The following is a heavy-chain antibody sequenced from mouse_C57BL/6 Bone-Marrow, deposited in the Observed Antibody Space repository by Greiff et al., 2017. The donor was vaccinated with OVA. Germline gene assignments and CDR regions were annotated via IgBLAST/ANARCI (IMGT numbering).Heavy chain of an antibody. CDR3: TREDTTVEGYYCDY. J-gene: IGHJ2*01. D-gene: IGHD1-1*01. CDR1: GYTFTSYW. Sequence: EVQLQQSGTVLARPGASVKMSCKTSGYTFTSYWMHWVKQRPGQGLEWIGAIYPGNSDTSYNQKFKGKAKLTAVTSASTAYMELNSRTNEDSAVYYCTREDTTVEGYYCDYWGQGTTLTVSS. CDR2: IYPGNSDT. V-gene: IGHV1-5*01.